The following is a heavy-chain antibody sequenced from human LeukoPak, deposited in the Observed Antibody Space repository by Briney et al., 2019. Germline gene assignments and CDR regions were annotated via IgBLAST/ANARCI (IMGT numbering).Heavy chain of an antibody. D-gene: IGHD6-19*01. CDR3: ARTWIPVTGKFDS. CDR2: TNTDGSST. Sequence: PGGSLRLSCAAPGFTFSSYWMHWVRQTPGKGLVWVSRTNTDGSSTSYADSVKGRFTISRDNAKNTLYLQMSSLRAEDTAVYYCARTWIPVTGKFDSWGQGTLVTVSS. J-gene: IGHJ4*02. V-gene: IGHV3-74*01. CDR1: GFTFSSYW.